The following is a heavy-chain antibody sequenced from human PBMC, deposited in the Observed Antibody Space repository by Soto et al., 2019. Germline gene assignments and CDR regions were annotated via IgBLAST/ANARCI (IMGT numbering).Heavy chain of an antibody. CDR2: ISYDGSNK. D-gene: IGHD3-16*01. Sequence: GGSLRLSCAASGFTFSSYGMHWVRQAPSKGLEWVAVISYDGSNKYYADSVKGRFTISRDNSKNTLYLQMNSLRAEDTAVYYCAKKETRVLGASDIWGQGTMVTVSS. CDR1: GFTFSSYG. J-gene: IGHJ3*02. CDR3: AKKETRVLGASDI. V-gene: IGHV3-30*18.